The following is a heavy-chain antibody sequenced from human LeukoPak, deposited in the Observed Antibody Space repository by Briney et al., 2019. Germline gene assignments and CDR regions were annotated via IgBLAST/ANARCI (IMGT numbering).Heavy chain of an antibody. J-gene: IGHJ4*02. CDR3: VRVKGSRFDY. V-gene: IGHV3-48*01. D-gene: IGHD2-15*01. CDR1: GFPFSSYS. CDR2: ISSSGHAT. Sequence: GGSLRLSCEASGFPFSSYSVNWVRQAPGKGLEWVSYISSSGHATYYVDSVKGRFTMSRDNVENSLFLQMNSPRAEDTAVYYCVRVKGSRFDYWGQGTLVTVSS.